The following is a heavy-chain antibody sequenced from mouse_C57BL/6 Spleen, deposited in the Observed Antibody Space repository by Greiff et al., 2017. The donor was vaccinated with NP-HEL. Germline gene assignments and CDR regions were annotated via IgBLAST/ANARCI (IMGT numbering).Heavy chain of an antibody. V-gene: IGHV5-9*01. Sequence: EVKLVESGGGLVKPGGSLKLSCAASGFTFSSYTMSWVRQTPEKRLEWVATISGGGGNPYYPASVKGRFTISRDNAKNTLYLQMSSLRSEDTALYYCARLSHYYGSSLYWYFDVWGTGTTVTVSS. CDR3: ARLSHYYGSSLYWYFDV. J-gene: IGHJ1*03. CDR1: GFTFSSYT. D-gene: IGHD1-1*01. CDR2: ISGGGGNP.